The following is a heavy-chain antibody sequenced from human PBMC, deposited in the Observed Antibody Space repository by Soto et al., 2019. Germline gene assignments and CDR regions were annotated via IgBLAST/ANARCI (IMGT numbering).Heavy chain of an antibody. D-gene: IGHD3-3*01. CDR3: ASGRKSDGFRSASSKEY. J-gene: IGHJ4*02. V-gene: IGHV1-8*01. CDR2: MKPNRGNT. Sequence: QVQLVQSGAEVKKPGASVRVACTASGYTFSSYDIIWVRQATGQGLEWMGWMKPNRGNTGYAQKFQGRVTMTRNTSTSTAYMELSSLRSDDTAVYYCASGRKSDGFRSASSKEYWGQGTLVTVSS. CDR1: GYTFSSYD.